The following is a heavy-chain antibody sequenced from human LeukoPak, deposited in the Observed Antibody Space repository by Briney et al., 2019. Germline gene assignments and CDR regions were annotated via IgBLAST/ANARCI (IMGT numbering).Heavy chain of an antibody. CDR3: ARAYGDAEYFQH. CDR2: IIPILGIA. D-gene: IGHD4-17*01. V-gene: IGHV1-69*04. Sequence: ASVKVSCKASGGTFSSYAISWVRQAPGQGLEWMGRIIPILGIANYAQKFQGRVTITADKSTSTAYMELSSLRSEDTAVYYCARAYGDAEYFQHWGQGTLVTVSS. J-gene: IGHJ1*01. CDR1: GGTFSSYA.